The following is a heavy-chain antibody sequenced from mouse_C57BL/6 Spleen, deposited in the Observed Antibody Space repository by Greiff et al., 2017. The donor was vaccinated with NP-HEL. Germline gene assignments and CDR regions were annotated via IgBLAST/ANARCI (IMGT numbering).Heavy chain of an antibody. Sequence: DVKLVESGGGLVKPGGSLKLSCAASGFTFSSYAMSWVRQTPEKRLEWVATISDGGSYTYYPDNVKGRFTISRDNAKNNLYLQMSHLKSEDTAMYYCARESAYDCDEGAWFAYWGQGTLVTVSA. V-gene: IGHV5-4*01. D-gene: IGHD2-4*01. CDR2: ISDGGSYT. J-gene: IGHJ3*01. CDR3: ARESAYDCDEGAWFAY. CDR1: GFTFSSYA.